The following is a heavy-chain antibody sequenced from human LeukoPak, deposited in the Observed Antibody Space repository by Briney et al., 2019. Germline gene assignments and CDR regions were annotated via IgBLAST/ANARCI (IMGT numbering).Heavy chain of an antibody. CDR2: ISSNVGST. CDR3: ARVDYGDYGFDY. J-gene: IGHJ4*02. Sequence: GGSLRLSCSASGFTFSSYAMHWVRQAPGKGLEYVSAISSNVGSTYYADSVKGRFTISRDNSKNTLYLQMNSLRAEDTAVYYCARVDYGDYGFDYWSQGTMVTVSS. CDR1: GFTFSSYA. D-gene: IGHD4-17*01. V-gene: IGHV3-64*04.